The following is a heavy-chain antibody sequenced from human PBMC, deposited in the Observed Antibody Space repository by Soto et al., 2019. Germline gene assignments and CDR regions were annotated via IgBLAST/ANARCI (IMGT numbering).Heavy chain of an antibody. CDR3: ARGPRPVYMDV. CDR2: IYYSGST. J-gene: IGHJ6*03. Sequence: LSLTCTVSGGSISSYYWSWIRQPPGKGLEWIGYIYYSGSTNYNPSLKGRVTISVDTSKNQFSLKLSSVTAADTAVYYCARGPRPVYMDVWGKGTTVTSP. CDR1: GGSISSYY. V-gene: IGHV4-59*01.